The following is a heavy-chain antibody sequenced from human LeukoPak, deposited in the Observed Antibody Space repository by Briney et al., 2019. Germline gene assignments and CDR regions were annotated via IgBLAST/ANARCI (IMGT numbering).Heavy chain of an antibody. Sequence: GGSLRLSCAAYRVTVSGSYMSWVRPAPGKGLECVSVIYTSGDTYYADSVKGRFTISRDSSKNTLYLQMNTLRTEDTAVYYCVRVRYSGSWFPVPNFDCWGQGTLVTVSS. J-gene: IGHJ4*02. D-gene: IGHD1-26*01. CDR3: VRVRYSGSWFPVPNFDC. CDR1: RVTVSGSY. V-gene: IGHV3-66*01. CDR2: IYTSGDT.